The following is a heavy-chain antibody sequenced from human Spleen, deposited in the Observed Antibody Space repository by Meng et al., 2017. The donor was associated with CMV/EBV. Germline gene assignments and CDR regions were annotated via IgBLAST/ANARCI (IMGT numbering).Heavy chain of an antibody. CDR2: IDYSGNT. J-gene: IGHJ4*02. CDR3: ARGYTSTPY. CDR1: GGSSSRSTPD. V-gene: IGHV4-39*01. D-gene: IGHD5-12*01. Sequence: LTCSVSGGSSSRSTPDWGLVRQPPGKGMEWIGSIDYSGNTYYNSSLKSRVTISVDTSKNQFSLKLNSVTAAETAMYYCARGYTSTPYWGQGTLVTVSS.